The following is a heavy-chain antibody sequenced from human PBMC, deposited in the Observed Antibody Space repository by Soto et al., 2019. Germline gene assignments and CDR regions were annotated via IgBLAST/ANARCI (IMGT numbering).Heavy chain of an antibody. CDR3: ARDLYSSGWLDAFDI. D-gene: IGHD6-19*01. CDR2: IYYSGST. CDR1: CGSVSSGSYY. J-gene: IGHJ3*02. V-gene: IGHV4-61*01. Sequence: PSETLSLTCTVSCGSVSSGSYYWSWIRQPPGKGLEWIGYIYYSGSTNYNPSLKSRVTISVDTSKNQFSLKLSSVTAADTAVYYCARDLYSSGWLDAFDIWGQGTMVTVSS.